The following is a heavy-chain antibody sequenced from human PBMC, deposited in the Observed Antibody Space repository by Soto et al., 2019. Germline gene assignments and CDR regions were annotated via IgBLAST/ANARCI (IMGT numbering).Heavy chain of an antibody. Sequence: QVQLVESGGGVVQPGTSLRVSCVGSGFTFRSYVIHWVRQAPGKGLVWVALTSYDGSDKYYGDSVRGRFTISRDNSRNTVDLQMDSLRLEDTALYYCARWGTTGGLDVWGQGTLVSVSS. CDR3: ARWGTTGGLDV. CDR1: GFTFRSYV. J-gene: IGHJ1*01. D-gene: IGHD3-16*01. V-gene: IGHV3-30*19. CDR2: TSYDGSDK.